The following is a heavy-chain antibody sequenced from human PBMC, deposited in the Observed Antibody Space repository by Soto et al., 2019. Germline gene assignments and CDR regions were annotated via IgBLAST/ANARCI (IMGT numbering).Heavy chain of an antibody. CDR1: GYSFSSYW. D-gene: IGHD4-4*01. Sequence: PGESLKISCKGSGYSFSSYWIGWVRQMPGKGLEWMGIIYPGDSDTRYSPSFQGRVTISADKSITTAYLQWSSLRASDTAMYYCARHGTTVSPQQDTYYMDVWGKGTTVTVSS. J-gene: IGHJ6*03. CDR2: IYPGDSDT. CDR3: ARHGTTVSPQQDTYYMDV. V-gene: IGHV5-51*01.